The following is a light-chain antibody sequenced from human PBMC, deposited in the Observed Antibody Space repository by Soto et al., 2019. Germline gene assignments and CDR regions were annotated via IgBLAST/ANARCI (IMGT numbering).Light chain of an antibody. CDR3: SSYTSGTTLYV. CDR1: SSDVGGYNY. V-gene: IGLV2-14*01. CDR2: ASS. J-gene: IGLJ1*01. Sequence: QSALTQPASVSGSPGQSITISCTGTSSDVGGYNYVSWYQPHAGKAPRLMIYASSNRPSGVSHRFSGSRSGNTASLTISGLQAEDEADYYCSSYTSGTTLYVFGTGTKVTVL.